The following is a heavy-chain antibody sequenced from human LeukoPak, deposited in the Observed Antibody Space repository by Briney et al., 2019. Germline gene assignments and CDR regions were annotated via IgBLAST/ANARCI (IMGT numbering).Heavy chain of an antibody. CDR2: IYSGGST. D-gene: IGHD4-11*01. J-gene: IGHJ4*02. CDR1: GFTVSSNY. V-gene: IGHV3-66*02. Sequence: PGGSLRLSCAASGFTVSSNYMSWVRQAPGKGLEWVSVIYSGGSTYYADSVKGRFTISRDNSKNTLYLQMNSLRAEDTAVYYCARSRTVTGSSYDYWGQGTLVTVSS. CDR3: ARSRTVTGSSYDY.